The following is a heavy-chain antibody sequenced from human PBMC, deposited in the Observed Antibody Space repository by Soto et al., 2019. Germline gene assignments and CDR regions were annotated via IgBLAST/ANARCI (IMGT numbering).Heavy chain of an antibody. CDR3: AKDHFPLGVAEDAFDI. V-gene: IGHV3-30*18. CDR2: ISYDGSNK. J-gene: IGHJ3*02. CDR1: GFTFSSYG. D-gene: IGHD2-8*01. Sequence: QVQLVESGGGVVQPGRSLRLSCAASGFTFSSYGMHWVRQAPGKGLEWVAVISYDGSNKYYADSVKGRFTISRDNSKNTRYLQMNSLRAEDTAVYYCAKDHFPLGVAEDAFDIWGQGTMVTVSS.